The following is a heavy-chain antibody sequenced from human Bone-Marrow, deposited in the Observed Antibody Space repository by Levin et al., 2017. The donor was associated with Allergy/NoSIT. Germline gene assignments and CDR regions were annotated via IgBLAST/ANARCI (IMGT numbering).Heavy chain of an antibody. D-gene: IGHD2-15*01. V-gene: IGHV5-10-1*01. Sequence: GESLKISCKGSGYIFTSYWISWVRQTPGRGLEWMGRIDPSDSYIIYSPSFEGHVTIAADKATNTAYLQWGSLKASDTAMYYCARRGPVVGPYDYGIGAWGQGTTVTVSS. CDR2: IDPSDSYI. CDR3: ARRGPVVGPYDYGIGA. CDR1: GYIFTSYW. J-gene: IGHJ6*02.